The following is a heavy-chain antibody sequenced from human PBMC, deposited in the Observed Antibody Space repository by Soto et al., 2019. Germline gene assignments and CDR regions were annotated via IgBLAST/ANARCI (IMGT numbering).Heavy chain of an antibody. J-gene: IGHJ4*02. Sequence: PGGSLRLSCAASGFTFSSYWMHWVRQAPGKGLVWVSRINSDGSSTYYADSVKGRFTISRDNSKNTLYLQMNSLRAEDTAVYYCAKTLYYYDTSGYQWGQGTLVTVSS. CDR3: AKTLYYYDTSGYQ. CDR1: GFTFSSYW. D-gene: IGHD3-22*01. CDR2: INSDGSST. V-gene: IGHV3-74*01.